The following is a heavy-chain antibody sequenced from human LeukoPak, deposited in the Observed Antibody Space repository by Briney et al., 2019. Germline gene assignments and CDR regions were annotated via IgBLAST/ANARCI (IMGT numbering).Heavy chain of an antibody. CDR1: GGSISSGGYS. CDR2: IYHSGST. V-gene: IGHV4-30-2*01. CDR3: AGTGYYYDSSGYYYYAFDI. J-gene: IGHJ3*02. Sequence: SQTLSLTCAVSGGSISSGGYSWSWIRQPPGKGLEWIGYIYHSGSTYYNPSLKSRVTISVDRSKNQFSLKLSPVTAADTAVYYCAGTGYYYDSSGYYYYAFDIWGQGTMVTVSS. D-gene: IGHD3-22*01.